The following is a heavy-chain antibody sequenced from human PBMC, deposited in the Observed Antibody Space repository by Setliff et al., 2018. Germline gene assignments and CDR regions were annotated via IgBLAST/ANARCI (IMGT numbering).Heavy chain of an antibody. CDR1: GFRFDDYA. Sequence: GGSLRLSCAASGFRFDDYAMHWVRRAPGKGLEWVSGISWNSGNIDYADSVKGRFTISRDNAKNSLYLQMNSLRPEDTALYYCAKGRTPYSRSWNGWFDPWGQGTLVTVSS. J-gene: IGHJ5*02. CDR2: ISWNSGNI. CDR3: AKGRTPYSRSWNGWFDP. D-gene: IGHD6-13*01. V-gene: IGHV3-9*01.